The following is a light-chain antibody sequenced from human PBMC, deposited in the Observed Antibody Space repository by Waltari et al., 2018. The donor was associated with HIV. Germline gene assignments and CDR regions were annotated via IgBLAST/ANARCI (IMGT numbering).Light chain of an antibody. J-gene: IGLJ3*02. V-gene: IGLV2-23*02. CDR2: EVN. CDR1: SSDVGSTYL. Sequence: QSALTQPASVSGSPGQSITISCTGTSSDVGSTYLVSWYQQRPGKAPKLMSYEVNKRPSGVSQRFAGTKSGNTASLTISVLQAEDEADFYCCSYAGSSTLVFGGGTKLTVL. CDR3: CSYAGSSTLV.